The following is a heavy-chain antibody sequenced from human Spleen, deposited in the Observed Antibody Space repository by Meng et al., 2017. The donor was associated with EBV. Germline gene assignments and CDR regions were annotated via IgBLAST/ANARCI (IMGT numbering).Heavy chain of an antibody. CDR3: ARENGDSVTTAYFDF. CDR1: SSPLSNFS. J-gene: IGHJ4*02. V-gene: IGHV1-69*01. CDR2: IFPLLVTP. D-gene: IGHD2-15*01. Sequence: TCTSSSSPLSNFSILCIRHPPRKVLCWLCAIFPLLVTPTFAHIVQGIITSKDEETRRTVYIKLSVLTAEDTAVYYCARENGDSVTTAYFDFWGQGTLVTVSS.